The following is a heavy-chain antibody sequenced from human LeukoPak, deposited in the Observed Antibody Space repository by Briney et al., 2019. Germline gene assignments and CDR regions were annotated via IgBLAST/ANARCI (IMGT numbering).Heavy chain of an antibody. CDR2: IYYSGST. CDR3: ARAQGTARRPKSYYFDY. Sequence: PSETLSLTCTVSGGSISNYYWSWIRQPPGKGLEWIGFIYYSGSTNYNPSLKSRVTISVVRSKNQFSLKLSSVTAADTAVYYCARAQGTARRPKSYYFDYWGQGTLVTVSS. CDR1: GGSISNYY. D-gene: IGHD3-10*01. V-gene: IGHV4-59*12. J-gene: IGHJ4*02.